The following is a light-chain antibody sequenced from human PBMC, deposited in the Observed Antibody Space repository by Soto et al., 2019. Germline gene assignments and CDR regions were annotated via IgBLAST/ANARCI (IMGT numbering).Light chain of an antibody. CDR3: QQYYSWWT. CDR1: QSVSSN. V-gene: IGKV3-15*01. Sequence: EIVMTQSPATLSVSPGERATLSCRASQSVSSNLAWYQQKPGQAPRLLIYGASSRATGIPARFSGSGSGTEFTLTISSLQSEDFALYYCQQYYSWWTLGQGTKVDI. CDR2: GAS. J-gene: IGKJ1*01.